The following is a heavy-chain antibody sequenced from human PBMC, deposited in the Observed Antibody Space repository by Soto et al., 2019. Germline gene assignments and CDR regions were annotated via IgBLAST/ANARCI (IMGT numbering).Heavy chain of an antibody. D-gene: IGHD2-15*01. Sequence: EVQLVESGGGLVKPGGSLRLSCAASGFTFSSYSMNWVRQAPGKGLEWVSSISSSSSYIYYADSVKGRFTISRDNAKNSLYLQMNSLRAEDTDVYYCASENGCSGGSCHYYYYGMAVWGQGTTVTVSS. CDR2: ISSSSSYI. CDR3: ASENGCSGGSCHYYYYGMAV. V-gene: IGHV3-21*01. J-gene: IGHJ6*02. CDR1: GFTFSSYS.